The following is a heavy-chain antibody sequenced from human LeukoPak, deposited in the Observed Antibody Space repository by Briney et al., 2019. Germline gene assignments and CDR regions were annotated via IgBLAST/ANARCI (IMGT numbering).Heavy chain of an antibody. J-gene: IGHJ6*03. Sequence: SETLSLTCTVSGGSISSYYWSWIRQPPGKELEWIGYIYYSGSTNYNPSLKSRVTISVDTSKNQFSLKLSSVTAADTAVYYCASQTYYYGSGSYYMDVWGKGTTVTISS. CDR1: GGSISSYY. CDR2: IYYSGST. D-gene: IGHD3-10*01. V-gene: IGHV4-59*01. CDR3: ASQTYYYGSGSYYMDV.